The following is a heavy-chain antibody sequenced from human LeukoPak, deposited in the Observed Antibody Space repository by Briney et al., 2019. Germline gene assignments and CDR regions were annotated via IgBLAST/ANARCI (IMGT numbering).Heavy chain of an antibody. V-gene: IGHV5-51*01. CDR1: GYSFTSYW. CDR2: IYPANSDT. J-gene: IGHJ1*01. Sequence: GESLKISCKASGYSFTSYWIGGVRQMPGKGLEWMAIIYPANSDTRYSPSFQGQVTISADKSISTAYLQWSSLKASDTAMYYCARPACSSTSCYLYFQHWGQGTLVTVSS. D-gene: IGHD2-2*01. CDR3: ARPACSSTSCYLYFQH.